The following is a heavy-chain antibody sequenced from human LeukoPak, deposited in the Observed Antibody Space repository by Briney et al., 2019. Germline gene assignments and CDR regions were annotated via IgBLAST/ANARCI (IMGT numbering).Heavy chain of an antibody. V-gene: IGHV4-4*02. CDR1: GGSISSSNW. CDR3: ARVVCSGGSCYNYYYYYMDV. D-gene: IGHD2-15*01. Sequence: SETLSLTCAVSGGSISSSNWWSWVRQPPGKGLEWIGEIYHSGSTNYNPSLKSRVTISVDTSKNQFSLKLSSVTAADTAVYYCARVVCSGGSCYNYYYYYMDVWGKGTTVTVSS. J-gene: IGHJ6*03. CDR2: IYHSGST.